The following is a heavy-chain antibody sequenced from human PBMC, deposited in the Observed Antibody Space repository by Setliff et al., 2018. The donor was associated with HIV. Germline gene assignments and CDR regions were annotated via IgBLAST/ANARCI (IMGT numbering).Heavy chain of an antibody. CDR2: IKQDGSQK. J-gene: IGHJ4*02. D-gene: IGHD5-12*01. V-gene: IGHV3-7*01. CDR1: GFAFDTSW. CDR3: AREALSRDGYSYFDY. Sequence: PGGSLRLSCAASGFAFDTSWMAWIRQAPGEGLEWVATIKQDGSQKFYVYSVKGRFTISRDNVKNSLFLQMNSLRVGDTAVYYCAREALSRDGYSYFDYWGQGTLVTVSS.